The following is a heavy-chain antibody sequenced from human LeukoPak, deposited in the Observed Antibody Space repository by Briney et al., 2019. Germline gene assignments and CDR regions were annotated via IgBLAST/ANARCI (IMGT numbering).Heavy chain of an antibody. V-gene: IGHV3-7*01. CDR3: ARDRGYSTFDY. J-gene: IGHJ4*02. Sequence: GGSLRLSRAASGFTFSNYWMSWVRQAPGKGLEWVANIEQDGGEKNYVDSVKGRFTISRDNARNSLYLQMNSLRAEDTAVYYCARDRGYSTFDYWGQGTLVTVSS. CDR1: GFTFSNYW. D-gene: IGHD4-23*01. CDR2: IEQDGGEK.